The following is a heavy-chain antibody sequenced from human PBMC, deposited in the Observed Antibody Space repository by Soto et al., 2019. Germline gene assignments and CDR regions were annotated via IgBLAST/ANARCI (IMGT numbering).Heavy chain of an antibody. J-gene: IGHJ1*01. D-gene: IGHD3-10*01. V-gene: IGHV3-23*01. CDR2: ISGSDGKT. CDR3: ARWSYLGY. CDR1: GFSFGSYA. Sequence: PGGSLRFSCAASGFSFGSYALSWVRQAPGRGLEWVSTISGSDGKTFYADSVKGRFSISRETSQSTLYLQMNSLRADDTAMCYCARWSYLGYWGQGTRVTVSS.